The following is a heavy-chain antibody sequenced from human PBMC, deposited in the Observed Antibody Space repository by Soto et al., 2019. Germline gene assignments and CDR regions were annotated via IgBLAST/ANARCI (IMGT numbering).Heavy chain of an antibody. D-gene: IGHD6-6*01. V-gene: IGHV1-58*01. Sequence: SVKVSCKASGFTFTSSAVQWVRQARGQRLEWIGWIVVGSGNTNYAQKFQERVTITRDMSTSTAYMELSSLRSEDTAVYYCAADQEVAARPYRYYGMDVWGQGTTVTVSS. CDR1: GFTFTSSA. J-gene: IGHJ6*02. CDR3: AADQEVAARPYRYYGMDV. CDR2: IVVGSGNT.